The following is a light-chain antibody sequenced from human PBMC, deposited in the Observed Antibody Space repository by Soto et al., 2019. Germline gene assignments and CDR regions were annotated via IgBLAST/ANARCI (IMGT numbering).Light chain of an antibody. V-gene: IGLV1-51*02. CDR2: ENN. CDR1: SSNIGNNY. CDR3: GTWDSSLSAGV. Sequence: QSVLTQPPSVSAAPGQKVTISCSGSSSNIGNNYVSWYQQLPGTAPKLLIYENNKQPSGIPDRFSSSKSGTSATLGITGLQTGDEADYYCGTWDSSLSAGVFGGGTKLTVL. J-gene: IGLJ2*01.